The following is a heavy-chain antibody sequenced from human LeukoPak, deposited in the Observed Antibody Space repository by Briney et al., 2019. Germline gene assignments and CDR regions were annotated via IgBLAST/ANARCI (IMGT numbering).Heavy chain of an antibody. CDR2: IYTSGST. J-gene: IGHJ4*02. CDR3: ARHQAYCGGDCSYYFDY. CDR1: GGSISSYY. D-gene: IGHD2-21*02. Sequence: SETLSLTCTVSGGSISSYYWSWIRQPAGKGLEWIGRIYTSGSTNYNPSLKSRVTISVDTSKNQFSLKLSSVTAADTAVYYCARHQAYCGGDCSYYFDYWGQGTLVTVSS. V-gene: IGHV4-4*07.